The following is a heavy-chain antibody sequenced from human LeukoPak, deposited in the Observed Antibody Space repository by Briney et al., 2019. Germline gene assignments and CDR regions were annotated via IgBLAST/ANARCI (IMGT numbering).Heavy chain of an antibody. V-gene: IGHV3-74*01. Sequence: GGSLRLSCAASGFTFSSSWMHWVRQAPEKGLVWVSRINSDGSSTSYADSVKGRFTISRDNAKNSLYLQMNSLRAEDTAVYYCARQDGYNSGYWGQGTLVTVSS. J-gene: IGHJ4*02. CDR1: GFTFSSSW. CDR2: INSDGSST. CDR3: ARQDGYNSGY. D-gene: IGHD6-19*01.